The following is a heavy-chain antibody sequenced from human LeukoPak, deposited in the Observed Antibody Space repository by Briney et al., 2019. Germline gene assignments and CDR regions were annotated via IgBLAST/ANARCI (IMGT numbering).Heavy chain of an antibody. V-gene: IGHV3-23*01. CDR1: GFTFSSYT. J-gene: IGHJ2*01. D-gene: IGHD3-3*01. Sequence: GGSLRLSCAASGFTFSSYTMSWVRQAPGKGLEWVSAISGSGGSTYYADSVKGRFTISRDNSKNTLYLQMNSLRAEDTAVYYCAKFWIGSDFWSGYTNWYFDLWGRGTLVTVSS. CDR3: AKFWIGSDFWSGYTNWYFDL. CDR2: ISGSGGST.